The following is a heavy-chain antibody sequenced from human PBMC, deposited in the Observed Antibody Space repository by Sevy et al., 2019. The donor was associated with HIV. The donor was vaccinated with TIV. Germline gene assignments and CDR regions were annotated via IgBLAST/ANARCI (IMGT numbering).Heavy chain of an antibody. J-gene: IGHJ4*02. CDR3: AKAIRATYGYPSFDY. CDR1: GFTFDDYA. Sequence: GGSLRLSCAASGFTFDDYAMHWVRQAPGKGLEWVSGISWNSGSMGYADSVKGRFTISRDNAKNSLYLQMNSLRAEDTALYYCAKAIRATYGYPSFDYWGQGTLVTVSS. CDR2: ISWNSGSM. D-gene: IGHD5-18*01. V-gene: IGHV3-9*01.